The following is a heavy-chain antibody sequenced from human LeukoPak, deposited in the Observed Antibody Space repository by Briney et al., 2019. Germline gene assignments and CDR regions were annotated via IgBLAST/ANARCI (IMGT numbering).Heavy chain of an antibody. J-gene: IGHJ4*02. CDR1: GYTFTGYH. CDR3: ARWDYYDTSAYSGDFDY. CDR2: VNPNSGGT. Sequence: RASVKVSCKTSGYTFTGYHMHWVRQAPGQGLEWMGWVNPNSGGTKYAQKFQGRVTMTRDTSISTVYMELSSLRSDDTAVYYCARWDYYDTSAYSGDFDYWGQGTLVTVSS. V-gene: IGHV1-2*02. D-gene: IGHD3-22*01.